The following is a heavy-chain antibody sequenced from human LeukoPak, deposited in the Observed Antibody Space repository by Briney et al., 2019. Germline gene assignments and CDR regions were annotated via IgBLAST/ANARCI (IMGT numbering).Heavy chain of an antibody. J-gene: IGHJ3*02. Sequence: SETLSLTCAVYGGSFSGYYWSWIRQPPGKGLEWNGEINHSGSTNYNPSLKTRVTISVDTSKNQFSLKLSSVTAADTAVYYCARGREGRSGAFDIWGQGTMVTVSS. CDR3: ARGREGRSGAFDI. D-gene: IGHD1-26*01. V-gene: IGHV4-34*01. CDR1: GGSFSGYY. CDR2: INHSGST.